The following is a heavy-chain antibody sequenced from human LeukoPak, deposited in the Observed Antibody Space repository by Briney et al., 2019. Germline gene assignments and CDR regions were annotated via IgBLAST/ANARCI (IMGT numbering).Heavy chain of an antibody. J-gene: IGHJ4*02. CDR2: IDPSDSET. CDR1: GYSFTSYC. Sequence: GESLKISCKASGYSFTSYCIGWVRQMPGKGLEWMGIIDPSDSETRYTPSFQGQVTISVDKSLTTADLQWNSLQASDTAMYYCARQTAMGRSGDYWGQGTLVTVSS. D-gene: IGHD5-18*01. CDR3: ARQTAMGRSGDY. V-gene: IGHV5-51*01.